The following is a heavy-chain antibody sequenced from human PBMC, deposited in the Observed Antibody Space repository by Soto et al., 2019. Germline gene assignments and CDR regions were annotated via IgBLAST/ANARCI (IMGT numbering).Heavy chain of an antibody. J-gene: IGHJ4*02. Sequence: QVQLVQSGAEVKKPGASVKVSCKASGYTFTSYGISWVRQAPGQGLEWMGWISAYNGNTNYAQKLQGRVTMTTDTATSTAYMELRSLRSDDTAVYYCARVPESQTMVRGEYFDYWGQGTLVTVSS. CDR2: ISAYNGNT. CDR1: GYTFTSYG. CDR3: ARVPESQTMVRGEYFDY. D-gene: IGHD3-10*01. V-gene: IGHV1-18*01.